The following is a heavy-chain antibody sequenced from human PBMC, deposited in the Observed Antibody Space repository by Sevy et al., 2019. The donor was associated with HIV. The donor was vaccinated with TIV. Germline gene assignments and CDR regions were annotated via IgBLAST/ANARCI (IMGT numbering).Heavy chain of an antibody. V-gene: IGHV3-23*01. CDR2: LSFGCGEI. CDR1: GFTFSKYS. Sequence: GGSLRLSCAASGFTFSKYSMSWVRQPPGKGLEWVSTLSFGCGEINHADSVKGRFTISGDNSKNSLYLQMNNLRAEDTAVYYCAREGCTKPHDYWGQGTLVTVSS. D-gene: IGHD2-8*01. CDR3: AREGCTKPHDY. J-gene: IGHJ4*02.